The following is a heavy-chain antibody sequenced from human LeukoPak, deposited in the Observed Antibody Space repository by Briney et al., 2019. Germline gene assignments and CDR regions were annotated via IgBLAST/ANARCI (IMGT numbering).Heavy chain of an antibody. CDR3: ARNYDASSIYFDF. CDR1: GFTFNSYA. D-gene: IGHD3-22*01. V-gene: IGHV3-23*01. CDR2: ISGSGGST. J-gene: IGHJ4*02. Sequence: GVSLRLSCAASGFTFNSYALNWIRQSPGKGLEWVSAISGSGGSTYYADSWKGRFNNSRENSKNTLYLQMNSLRAEDTAVYYCARNYDASSIYFDFWGQGTLVSVPS.